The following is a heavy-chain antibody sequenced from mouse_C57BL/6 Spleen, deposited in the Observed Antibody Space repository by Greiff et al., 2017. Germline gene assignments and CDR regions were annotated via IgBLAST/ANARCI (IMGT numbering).Heavy chain of an antibody. CDR3: ARGGYYGSDWYFDG. J-gene: IGHJ1*03. V-gene: IGHV5-17*01. CDR1: GFTFSDYG. Sequence: EVKLVESGGGLVKPGGSLKLSCAASGFTFSDYGMHWVRQAPEKGLEWVAYISSGSSTIYYADTVKGRFTISRDNAKNTLFLQMTSLRSEDTAMYYCARGGYYGSDWYFDGWGTGTTVTVSS. CDR2: ISSGSSTI. D-gene: IGHD1-1*01.